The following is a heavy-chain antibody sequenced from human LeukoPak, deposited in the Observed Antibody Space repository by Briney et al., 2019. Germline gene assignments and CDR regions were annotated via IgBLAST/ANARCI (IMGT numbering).Heavy chain of an antibody. J-gene: IGHJ6*02. Sequence: GGSLRLSCAASGFIFDNYAMSWARQAPGKGLEWVSGISGSGGSTYYADCVKGRFTISRDNSKKTLFLQMNSLRAEDTAVYYCAKWNSITSYWNYFGMDVWGQGTTVTVSS. CDR3: AKWNSITSYWNYFGMDV. D-gene: IGHD1-1*01. V-gene: IGHV3-23*01. CDR1: GFIFDNYA. CDR2: ISGSGGST.